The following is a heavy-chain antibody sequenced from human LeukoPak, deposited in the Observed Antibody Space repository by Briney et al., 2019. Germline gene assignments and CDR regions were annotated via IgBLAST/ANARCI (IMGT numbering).Heavy chain of an antibody. D-gene: IGHD2-2*01. V-gene: IGHV3-23*01. J-gene: IGHJ4*02. CDR2: ISGSGGST. CDR1: GFTFSSYA. Sequence: SGGSLRLSCAASGFTFSSYAMSWVRQAPGKGLEWVSAISGSGGSTYYADSVKGRFTISRDNSKNTLYLQMNSLRAGDTAVYYCAKASHRPYCSSTSCYSDYWGQGTLVTVSS. CDR3: AKASHRPYCSSTSCYSDY.